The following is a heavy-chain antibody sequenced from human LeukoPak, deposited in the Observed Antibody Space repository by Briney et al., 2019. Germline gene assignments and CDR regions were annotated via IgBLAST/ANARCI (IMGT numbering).Heavy chain of an antibody. J-gene: IGHJ4*02. D-gene: IGHD3-22*01. CDR2: INPNSGGT. CDR3: ARDRLHKYYIDSSGYYGVPEY. Sequence: ASVKVSCKASGYTFTGYYMHWVRQAPGQGLEWMGWINPNSGGTNYAQKFQGRVTMTTDTSTSTAYMELRSLRSEDTAVHYCARDRLHKYYIDSSGYYGVPEYWGQGTLVTVSS. CDR1: GYTFTGYY. V-gene: IGHV1-2*02.